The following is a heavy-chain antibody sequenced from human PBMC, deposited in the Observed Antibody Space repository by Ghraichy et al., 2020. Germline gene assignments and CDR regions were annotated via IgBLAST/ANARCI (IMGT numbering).Heavy chain of an antibody. V-gene: IGHV3-23*01. CDR1: GFTFSSYA. D-gene: IGHD6-19*01. J-gene: IGHJ6*03. Sequence: GGSLRLSCAASGFTFSSYAMSWVRQAPGKGLEWVSAISGSGGSTYYADSVKGRFTISRDNSKNTLYLQMNSLRAEDTAVYYCAKDKIVPYEQWLVGALLDYYYYYMDVWGKGTTVTVSS. CDR2: ISGSGGST. CDR3: AKDKIVPYEQWLVGALLDYYYYYMDV.